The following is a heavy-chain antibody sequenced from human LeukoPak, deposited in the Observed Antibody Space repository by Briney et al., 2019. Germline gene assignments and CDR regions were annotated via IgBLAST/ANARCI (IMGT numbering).Heavy chain of an antibody. Sequence: PGGSLRLSCAASGFTVSNYYMSWVRKAPGERLEWVSVIYSGGDTYHADSVKGRFTLSRDNSKNTLYLQMNSLRAEDTAVYYCARDPDAWGQGTLVTVSS. CDR3: ARDPDA. CDR1: GFTVSNYY. CDR2: IYSGGDT. J-gene: IGHJ5*02. V-gene: IGHV3-66*01.